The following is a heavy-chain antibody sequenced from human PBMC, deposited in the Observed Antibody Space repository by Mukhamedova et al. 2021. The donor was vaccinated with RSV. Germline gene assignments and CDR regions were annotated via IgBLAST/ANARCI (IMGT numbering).Heavy chain of an antibody. D-gene: IGHD1-26*01. V-gene: IGHV3-49*02. CDR2: IRSKAYGGTT. CDR3: TRVQWAGDAFFI. J-gene: IGHJ3*02. Sequence: GLEWVGFIRSKAYGGTTEYAASVKGRFTISRDDSKSIAYLQMNSLKTEDTAVYYFTRVQWAGDAFFILGQCTMVTVSS.